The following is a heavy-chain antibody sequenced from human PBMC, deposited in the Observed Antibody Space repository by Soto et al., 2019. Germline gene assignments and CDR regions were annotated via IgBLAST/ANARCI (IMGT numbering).Heavy chain of an antibody. CDR2: IWYDGSNK. D-gene: IGHD6-13*01. J-gene: IGHJ6*02. CDR3: ARRLGSWTHYYYYGMDV. CDR1: GFTFSSYG. Sequence: QVQLVESGGGVVQPGRSLRLSCAASGFTFSSYGMHWVRQAPGKGLEWVAVIWYDGSNKYYADSVKGRFTISRDNSKNTLYLQMNSLRAEDTAVYYCARRLGSWTHYYYYGMDVWGQGTTVTVSS. V-gene: IGHV3-33*01.